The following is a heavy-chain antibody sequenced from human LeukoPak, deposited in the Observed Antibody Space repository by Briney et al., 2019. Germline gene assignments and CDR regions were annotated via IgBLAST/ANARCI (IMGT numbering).Heavy chain of an antibody. J-gene: IGHJ2*01. D-gene: IGHD2-15*01. Sequence: GGSLRLSCAASGFIFNNHGMHWVRQAPGKGLEWVAVISYDGSNKYYADSVKGRFTISRDNSKNMLYLQMNSLSAEDTAVYYCAKGPAPYCSGGSCYSPHWYFDLWGRGTLVTVSS. CDR3: AKGPAPYCSGGSCYSPHWYFDL. CDR2: ISYDGSNK. CDR1: GFIFNNHG. V-gene: IGHV3-30*18.